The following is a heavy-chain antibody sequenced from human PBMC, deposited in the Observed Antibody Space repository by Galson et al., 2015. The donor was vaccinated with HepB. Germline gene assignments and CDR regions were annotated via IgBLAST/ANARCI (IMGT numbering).Heavy chain of an antibody. CDR1: GYTFTSYG. J-gene: IGHJ4*02. CDR2: ISAYNGNT. V-gene: IGHV1-18*01. Sequence: SVKVSCKASGYTFTSYGISWVRQAPGQGLEWMGWISAYNGNTNYAQKLQDRVTMTTDTSTSTAYMELRSLRSDDTAVYYCARELRTYSSGWSTPGDYWGQGTLVTVSS. D-gene: IGHD6-19*01. CDR3: ARELRTYSSGWSTPGDY.